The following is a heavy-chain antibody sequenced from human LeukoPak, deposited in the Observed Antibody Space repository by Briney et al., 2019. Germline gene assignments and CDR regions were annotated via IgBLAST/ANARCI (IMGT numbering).Heavy chain of an antibody. CDR3: GRAFPPLRTSSAGDL. J-gene: IGHJ1*01. V-gene: IGHV3-21*01. D-gene: IGHD3-16*01. CDR2: ISGRSSHV. Sequence: GGSLRLSCSASGFSFSDYDMNWVRQAPGKGLEWVSAISGRSSHVYYGESVKGRFTISRDNAKNSLYLQLDSLGVEHTAVYYCGRAFPPLRTSSAGDLWGQGTLVTVSS. CDR1: GFSFSDYD.